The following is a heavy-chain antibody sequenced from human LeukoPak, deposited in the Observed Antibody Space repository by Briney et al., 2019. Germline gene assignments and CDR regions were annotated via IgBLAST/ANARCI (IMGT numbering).Heavy chain of an antibody. J-gene: IGHJ4*02. Sequence: SETLSLTCAVSGGSISSGGYSWRWIRQPPGKGLEWIGYIYHSGSTYYNPSLKSRVTISVDRSKNQFSLKLTSVTAADTAVYYCARGVGFLAAVEYYFDYWGQGTLVTVSS. D-gene: IGHD3-3*01. CDR1: GGSISSGGYS. CDR3: ARGVGFLAAVEYYFDY. CDR2: IYHSGST. V-gene: IGHV4-30-2*01.